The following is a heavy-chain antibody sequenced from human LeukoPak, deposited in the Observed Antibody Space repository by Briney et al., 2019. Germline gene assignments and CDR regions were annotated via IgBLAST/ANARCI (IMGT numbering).Heavy chain of an antibody. D-gene: IGHD6-6*01. CDR2: INPNSGGT. V-gene: IGHV1-2*02. CDR3: ARIAQLVPYYYGMDV. CDR1: GYIFTDYY. Sequence: GASVKVSCKASGYIFTDYYMHWVRQAPGQGLEWMGWINPNSGGTNSAQKFQGRVTMTRDTSISTAYMELSRLRSDDTAVYYCARIAQLVPYYYGMDVWGQGTTVTVSS. J-gene: IGHJ6*02.